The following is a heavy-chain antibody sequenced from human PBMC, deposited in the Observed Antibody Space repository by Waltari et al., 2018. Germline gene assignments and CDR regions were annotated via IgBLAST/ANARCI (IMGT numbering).Heavy chain of an antibody. Sequence: QVQLVESGGGVVQPGRSRRLPWAASGFPFSSYALHWVRQAPGKGLEWVAVISYDGSNKYYADSVKGRFTISRDNSKNTLYLQMNSLRAEDTAVYYCARDLSAFDIWGQGTMVTVSS. CDR1: GFPFSSYA. CDR3: ARDLSAFDI. J-gene: IGHJ3*02. V-gene: IGHV3-30-3*01. CDR2: ISYDGSNK.